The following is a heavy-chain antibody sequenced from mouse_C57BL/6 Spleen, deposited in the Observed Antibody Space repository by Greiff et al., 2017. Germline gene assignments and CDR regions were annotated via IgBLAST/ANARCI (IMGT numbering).Heavy chain of an antibody. CDR1: GFTFSSYA. Sequence: EVNVVESGGGLVKPGGSLKLSCAASGFTFSSYAMSWVRQTPEKRLEWVATISDGGSYTYYPDNVKGRFTISRDNAKNNLYLQMSHLKSEDTAMYYCARGDDGSSFYWYFDVWGTGTTVTVSS. CDR3: ARGDDGSSFYWYFDV. CDR2: ISDGGSYT. D-gene: IGHD1-1*01. J-gene: IGHJ1*03. V-gene: IGHV5-4*03.